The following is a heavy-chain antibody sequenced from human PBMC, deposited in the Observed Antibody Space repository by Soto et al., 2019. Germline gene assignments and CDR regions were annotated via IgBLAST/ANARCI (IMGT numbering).Heavy chain of an antibody. V-gene: IGHV1-69*01. D-gene: IGHD1-26*01. CDR1: GGTFSSYS. CDR3: ARDGGRHAGGIDY. CDR2: IIPIFGTA. Sequence: QVQLVQSGAEVKKPGSSVKVSCKASGGTFSSYSISWVRQAPGQGLEWMGEIIPIFGTANYAQKFQGRVTNTADESTSTAYMEQSSQRSEDTAVYYCARDGGRHAGGIDYWRQGTRVTVSS. J-gene: IGHJ4*02.